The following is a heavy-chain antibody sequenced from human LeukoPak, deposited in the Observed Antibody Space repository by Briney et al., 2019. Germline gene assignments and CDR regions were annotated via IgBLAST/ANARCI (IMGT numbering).Heavy chain of an antibody. CDR1: GFIVSSNY. Sequence: GGSLRLSCAASGFIVSSNYMSWVRQAPGKGLEWVSVIYSGGTTYYADSVKGRFTISKDNSKDTLYLQMNSLRAEDTAVYYCASMGRWAAESPLDYWGQGTLVTVSS. V-gene: IGHV3-53*01. D-gene: IGHD6-13*01. CDR2: IYSGGTT. CDR3: ASMGRWAAESPLDY. J-gene: IGHJ4*02.